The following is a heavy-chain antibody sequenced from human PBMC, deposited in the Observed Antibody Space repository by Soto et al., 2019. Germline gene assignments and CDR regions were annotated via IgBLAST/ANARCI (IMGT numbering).Heavy chain of an antibody. CDR2: ISYDGSNK. Sequence: PGGSLRLSCAASGFTFSSYGMHWVRQAPGKGLEWVAVISYDGSNKYYADSVKGRFTISRDNSKNTLYLQMNSLRAEDTAVYYCAKDAGPGSCFDPWGQGTLVTVSS. CDR3: AKDAGPGSCFDP. CDR1: GFTFSSYG. J-gene: IGHJ5*02. D-gene: IGHD6-13*01. V-gene: IGHV3-30*18.